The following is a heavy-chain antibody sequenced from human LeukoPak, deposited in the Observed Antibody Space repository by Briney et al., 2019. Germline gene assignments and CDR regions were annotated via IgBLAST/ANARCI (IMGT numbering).Heavy chain of an antibody. CDR1: GFTFSNYG. CDR3: AKDLRYGTQNYIDH. J-gene: IGHJ4*02. V-gene: IGHV3-30*02. D-gene: IGHD2-8*01. CDR2: IPYDGSNK. Sequence: GGSLRLSCAASGFTFSNYGMHWVRQAPGKGLEWVAFIPYDGSNKYYADSVKGRFAISRDNSKNTLYLQVNSLRAEDTAVYYCAKDLRYGTQNYIDHWGQGTLVTVSS.